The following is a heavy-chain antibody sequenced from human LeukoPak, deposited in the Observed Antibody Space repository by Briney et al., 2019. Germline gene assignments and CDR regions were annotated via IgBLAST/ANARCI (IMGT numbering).Heavy chain of an antibody. CDR3: ARDTYSNYYFDY. D-gene: IGHD4-11*01. CDR1: GFTASSNY. J-gene: IGHJ4*02. Sequence: GGSLRLSCAASGFTASSNYMSLVRQAPGKGLEWVSVIYSGGSTYYADSVKGRFTISRDNSKNTLYLQMNSLRAEDTAVYYCARDTYSNYYFDYWGQGTLVTVSS. CDR2: IYSGGST. V-gene: IGHV3-66*01.